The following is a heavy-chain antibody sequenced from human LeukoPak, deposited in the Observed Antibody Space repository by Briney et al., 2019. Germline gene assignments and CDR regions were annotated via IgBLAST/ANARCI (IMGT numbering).Heavy chain of an antibody. CDR1: GGYIGSYF. J-gene: IGHJ4*02. D-gene: IGHD3-22*01. CDR2: FYTSGSP. V-gene: IGHV4-4*07. CDR3: ARGPPYYDSSGYYYDY. Sequence: PSETLSLTCSVSGGYIGSYFWSWIRQPAGKELEYIGRFYTSGSPNYNPSLKSRVTISVDTSKNQFSLKLSSVTAADTAVYYCARGPPYYDSSGYYYDYWGQGTLVTVSS.